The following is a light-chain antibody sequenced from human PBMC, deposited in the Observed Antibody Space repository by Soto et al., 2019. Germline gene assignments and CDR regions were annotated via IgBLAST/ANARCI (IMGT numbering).Light chain of an antibody. Sequence: DIQITKSPSSLSASVGDRVTITCRASQTIRSYLNWYQQTPGKAPKLLIYAPSSLQSGVPSRFSGSGSGAYFTLTISSMQPEDFANYYCQQSFSTPITFGQGTRMEIK. J-gene: IGKJ5*01. V-gene: IGKV1-39*01. CDR3: QQSFSTPIT. CDR2: APS. CDR1: QTIRSY.